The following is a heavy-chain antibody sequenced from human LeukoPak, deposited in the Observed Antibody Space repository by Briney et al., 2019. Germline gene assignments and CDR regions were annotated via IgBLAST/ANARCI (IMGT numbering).Heavy chain of an antibody. CDR2: ISSSSSYI. Sequence: GGSLRLSCAASGFTFSSYSMNLVRQAPGKGLEWVSSISSSSSYIYYADSVKGRFTISRDNAKNSLYLQMNSLRAEDTAVYYCARDGYSGYAFDYWGQGTLVTVSS. J-gene: IGHJ4*02. CDR1: GFTFSSYS. CDR3: ARDGYSGYAFDY. V-gene: IGHV3-21*01. D-gene: IGHD5-12*01.